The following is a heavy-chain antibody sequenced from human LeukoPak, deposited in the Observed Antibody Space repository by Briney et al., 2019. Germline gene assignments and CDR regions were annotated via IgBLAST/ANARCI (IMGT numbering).Heavy chain of an antibody. Sequence: SETLSLTCTLSRGSISSYYWRCIRQPPRKGLEWIGYIYYSGSTTYNPPLKRRVTISVDTSKNQFSLKLSSVTAADTAVYYCVRHDYFDYWGQGTLVTVAS. J-gene: IGHJ4*02. CDR3: VRHDYFDY. V-gene: IGHV4-59*01. CDR2: IYYSGST. CDR1: RGSISSYY.